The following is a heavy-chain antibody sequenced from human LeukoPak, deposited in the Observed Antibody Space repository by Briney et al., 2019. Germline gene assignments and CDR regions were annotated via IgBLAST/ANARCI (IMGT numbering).Heavy chain of an antibody. CDR2: IIPIFGTA. D-gene: IGHD3-22*01. V-gene: IGHV1-69*01. Sequence: GSSVKVSCKASGGTFSSYAISWVRQAPGQGLEWMGGIIPIFGTANYAQKFQGRVTITADESTSTAYMELSSLRSEDTAVYYCARDLTLAYYYDSSGYYHDAFDIWGQGTMVTVSS. CDR3: ARDLTLAYYYDSSGYYHDAFDI. CDR1: GGTFSSYA. J-gene: IGHJ3*02.